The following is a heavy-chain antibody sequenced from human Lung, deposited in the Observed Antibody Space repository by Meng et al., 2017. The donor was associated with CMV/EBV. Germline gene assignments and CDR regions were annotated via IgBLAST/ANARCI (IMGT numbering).Heavy chain of an antibody. V-gene: IGHV3-21*01. CDR3: AIYCSTTTCPPGHDAFDI. Sequence: GESLKISCAASGFTFSTYSMNWVRQAPGKGLEWVSFITSSSSYIYYADSVRGRFTISRDNAKNSLYPQMNSLRAEDTAVYYCAIYCSTTTCPPGHDAFDILGQWXIVAVSS. J-gene: IGHJ3*02. CDR2: ITSSSSYI. D-gene: IGHD2-2*01. CDR1: GFTFSTYS.